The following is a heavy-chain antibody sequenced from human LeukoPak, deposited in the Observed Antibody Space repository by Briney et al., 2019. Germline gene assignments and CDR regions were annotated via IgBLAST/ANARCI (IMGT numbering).Heavy chain of an antibody. D-gene: IGHD3-9*01. CDR1: GDSISSYY. J-gene: IGHJ4*02. CDR3: ARGGGTGYPFDY. CDR2: IYYSGST. V-gene: IGHV4-59*01. Sequence: KPSETLSLTCTVSGDSISSYYWSWIRQPPGKGLEWIGYIYYSGSTNYNPSLKSRVTISVEKSKNQFSLKLTSVTAADTAVYYCARGGGTGYPFDYWGQGTLVTVSS.